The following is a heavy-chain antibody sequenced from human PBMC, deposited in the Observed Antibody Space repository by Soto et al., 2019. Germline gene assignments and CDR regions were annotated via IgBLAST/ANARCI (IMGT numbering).Heavy chain of an antibody. Sequence: QVQLVQSGAEVKEPGSSVNVSCKTSGGTFGNTAVTWVRQVPGQGLEWIGGIVPLFGTANYAQKFRGRVMITAEESTSTAYMDLSRLRSDDTAIYYCARDGDPGYSFWSGPLGGVRFDPCGQGTLVTVSS. CDR2: IVPLFGTA. D-gene: IGHD3-3*01. J-gene: IGHJ5*02. V-gene: IGHV1-69*12. CDR3: ARDGDPGYSFWSGPLGGVRFDP. CDR1: GGTFGNTA.